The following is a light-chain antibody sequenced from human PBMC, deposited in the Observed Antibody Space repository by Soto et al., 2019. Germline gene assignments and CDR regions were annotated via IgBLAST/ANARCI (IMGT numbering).Light chain of an antibody. Sequence: EIVLTQSPGTLSLSPGERATLSCRASQSVSSSYLAWYQQKPGQAPRLLIYGASSRATGIPDRFSGSGSGTDFSLTISRLEPEDFAVYYCQQYDTSRRTFGQGTKVDIK. CDR2: GAS. CDR1: QSVSSSY. J-gene: IGKJ1*01. CDR3: QQYDTSRRT. V-gene: IGKV3-20*01.